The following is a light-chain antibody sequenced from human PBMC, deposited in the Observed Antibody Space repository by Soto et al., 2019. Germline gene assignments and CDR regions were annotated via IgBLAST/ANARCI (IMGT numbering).Light chain of an antibody. CDR2: ESS. J-gene: IGLJ3*02. CDR1: SSDVGSYDL. V-gene: IGLV2-23*01. CDR3: CSYAGSSTLV. Sequence: QSVLTQPASVSGSPGQSITISCTGSSSDVGSYDLVSWYQQHPGKAPKLIIYESSKRPSGVSDRFSGSKSGNTASLTISGLQAEDEADYHCCSYAGSSTLVFGGGTKVTVL.